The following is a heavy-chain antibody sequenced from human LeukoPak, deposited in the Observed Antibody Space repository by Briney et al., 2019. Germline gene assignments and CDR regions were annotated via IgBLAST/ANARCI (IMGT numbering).Heavy chain of an antibody. Sequence: GGSLRLSCAASGFTFSSYSMNWVRQAPGKGLEWVSYISSSSAIYYADSVKGRFTISRDNAKNSLYLQVNRLRAEDTAVYYCARAKAYCSSTSCYFDYWGQGTLVTVSS. CDR1: GFTFSSYS. CDR3: ARAKAYCSSTSCYFDY. D-gene: IGHD2-2*01. V-gene: IGHV3-48*01. CDR2: ISSSSAI. J-gene: IGHJ4*02.